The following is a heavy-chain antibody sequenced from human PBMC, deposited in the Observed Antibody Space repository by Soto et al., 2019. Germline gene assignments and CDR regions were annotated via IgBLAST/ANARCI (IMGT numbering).Heavy chain of an antibody. CDR1: GGSFNGYY. CDR2: ITHSGST. V-gene: IGHV4-34*01. J-gene: IGHJ6*02. CDR3: ARGPVGGGNSPPYYYYGMDV. Sequence: PSETLSLTCAVYGGSFNGYYWSWIRQPPGKGLEWIGGITHSGSTNYNPSLKSRVTISVDTSKNQFSLKLSSVTAADTAVYYCARGPVGGGNSPPYYYYGMDVWGQGTTVTVSS. D-gene: IGHD2-21*02.